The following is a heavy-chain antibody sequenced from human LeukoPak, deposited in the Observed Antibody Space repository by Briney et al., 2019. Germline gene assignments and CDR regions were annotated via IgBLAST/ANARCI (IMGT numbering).Heavy chain of an antibody. CDR2: ISTYNGNT. CDR1: GYTFTSYG. J-gene: IGHJ4*02. D-gene: IGHD3-10*01. Sequence: ASVKVSCKASGYTFTSYGISWVRQAPGQRLEYMGGISTYNGNTNYAQKLQGRVTMTTDTSTNTAYMELRSLRSDDTAVYYCAARSGSYPYYFDYWGQGTLVTVSS. V-gene: IGHV1-18*01. CDR3: AARSGSYPYYFDY.